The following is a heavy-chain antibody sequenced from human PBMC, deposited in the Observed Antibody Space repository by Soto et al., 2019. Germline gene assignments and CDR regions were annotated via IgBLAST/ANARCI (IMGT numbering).Heavy chain of an antibody. D-gene: IGHD3-10*01. V-gene: IGHV3-7*03. J-gene: IGHJ4*02. CDR2: IKQDGSEK. CDR1: GFMFSSCF. CDR3: YCGSADY. Sequence: GGSLRLSCAASGFMFSSCFMSWARQAPGKGLEWVANIKQDGSEKNYAGSVKGRFTVSRDNAKNSLYLQMSSLRAEDTAVYYCYCGSADYWGQGTLVTVSS.